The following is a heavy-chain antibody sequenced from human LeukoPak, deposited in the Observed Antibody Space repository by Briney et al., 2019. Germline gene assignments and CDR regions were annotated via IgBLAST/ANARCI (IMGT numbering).Heavy chain of an antibody. D-gene: IGHD3-22*01. J-gene: IGHJ6*02. CDR3: ARSIGYYYTMDV. Sequence: GGSLRLSCVACGFSFSDYYMSWIRQAPGRGLEWISYISGSGSDLYYADSVKGRFTISRDNANNSLYLQMNSLRAEDTAVYYRARSIGYYYTMDVWGQGTTVTVSS. CDR1: GFSFSDYY. V-gene: IGHV3-11*01. CDR2: ISGSGSDL.